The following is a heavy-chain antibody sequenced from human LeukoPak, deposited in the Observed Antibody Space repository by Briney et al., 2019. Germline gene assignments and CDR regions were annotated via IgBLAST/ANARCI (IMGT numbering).Heavy chain of an antibody. J-gene: IGHJ6*02. CDR1: GFTFSSYG. D-gene: IGHD4-17*01. Sequence: PGRSLRLSCAASGFTFSSYGMHWVRQAPGKGLEWVSFISYDGSNKYYADSVKGRFTISRDNSKNTLYLQMNSLRAEDTAVYYCAKVYGDYVYYYYGMDVWGQGTTVTVSS. V-gene: IGHV3-30*18. CDR3: AKVYGDYVYYYYGMDV. CDR2: ISYDGSNK.